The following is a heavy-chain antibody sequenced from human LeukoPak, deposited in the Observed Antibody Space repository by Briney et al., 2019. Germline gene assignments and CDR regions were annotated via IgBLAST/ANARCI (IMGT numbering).Heavy chain of an antibody. Sequence: GGSLRLSCAASGFTFSTYVLNWVRQAPGNGLEGVSTISDSGGSTFYADSVKGRFITSRDNSKNTLYLLMKSLRVEDTAVYYCATDKWGQGTLVTVSS. CDR3: ATDK. CDR1: GFTFSTYV. J-gene: IGHJ4*02. V-gene: IGHV3-23*01. CDR2: ISDSGGST.